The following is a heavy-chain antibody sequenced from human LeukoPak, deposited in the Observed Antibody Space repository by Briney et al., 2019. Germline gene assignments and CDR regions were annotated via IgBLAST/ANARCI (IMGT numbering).Heavy chain of an antibody. CDR3: ARTTREFSSGWKTRGFDY. V-gene: IGHV4-34*12. D-gene: IGHD6-19*01. J-gene: IGHJ4*02. CDR2: IIHSGST. CDR1: GGSFSGYY. Sequence: SETLSLTCAVPGGSFSGYYWRWIREPPGKGLGWIGEIIHSGSTNYNPSLKSRVAISVEESKNRFSRNLSSVTAEHTAVYSSARTTREFSSGWKTRGFDYWGQGTLVTVPS.